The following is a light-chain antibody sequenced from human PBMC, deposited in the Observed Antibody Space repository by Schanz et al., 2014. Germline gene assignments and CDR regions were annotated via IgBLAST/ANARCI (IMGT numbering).Light chain of an antibody. Sequence: QSALTQPASVSGSPGQSITMSCTGTISDIGAFNYVSWYQHYPGKAPKLMIFDVTNRPSGVSNRFSGSKSGNTASLTVSGLQAEDEATYYCSSFEGRHNWVFGGGTKLTVL. CDR1: ISDIGAFNY. CDR2: DVT. V-gene: IGLV2-14*03. CDR3: SSFEGRHNWV. J-gene: IGLJ3*02.